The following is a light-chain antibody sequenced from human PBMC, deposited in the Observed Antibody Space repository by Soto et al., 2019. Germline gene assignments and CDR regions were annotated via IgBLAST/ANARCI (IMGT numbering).Light chain of an antibody. Sequence: EIVLTQSPGTLSLSPGERATLSCRASQNVSTYLAWYQQKPGQAPRLLIYAASTRATGVPARFSGSGSGTDFTLTISSLESEDFAVSYCQQRSNWLTFGGGTKVEIK. CDR3: QQRSNWLT. V-gene: IGKV3-11*01. CDR1: QNVSTY. CDR2: AAS. J-gene: IGKJ4*01.